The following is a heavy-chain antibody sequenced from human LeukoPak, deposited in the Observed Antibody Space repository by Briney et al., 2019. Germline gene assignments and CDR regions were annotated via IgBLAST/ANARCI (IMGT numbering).Heavy chain of an antibody. Sequence: GGSLRLSCAASGFTFSSYCMTWVRQAPGKGLEWVSYISGNSSTIYYADSVKGRFTISRDNAKNTLSLQMNSLRDDDTALYYCAREPSGGWTLNAFDLWGQGTMVSVSS. J-gene: IGHJ3*01. CDR1: GFTFSSYC. D-gene: IGHD6-19*01. CDR2: ISGNSSTI. CDR3: AREPSGGWTLNAFDL. V-gene: IGHV3-48*02.